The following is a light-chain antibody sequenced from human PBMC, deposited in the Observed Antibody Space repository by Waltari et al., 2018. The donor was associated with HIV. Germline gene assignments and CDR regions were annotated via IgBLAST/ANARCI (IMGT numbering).Light chain of an antibody. CDR3: ASWDDNLGHWI. J-gene: IGLJ2*01. Sequence: QPKMTQAPSASKTPGQRITMSCSGSKSNIGNNYIYWYQQIAGAAPRLVMARNARRQAGVPDRFSGNKSGTSAFLAITGLRLDDEATYVCASWDDNLGHWIFGGGTKLTVL. CDR1: KSNIGNNY. CDR2: RNA. V-gene: IGLV1-47*01.